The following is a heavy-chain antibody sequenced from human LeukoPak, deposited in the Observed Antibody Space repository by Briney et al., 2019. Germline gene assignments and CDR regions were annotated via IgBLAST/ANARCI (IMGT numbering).Heavy chain of an antibody. CDR2: INTNTGNP. Sequence: ASVKVSCKASGYTFTTYAMNWVRQAPGQGLEWMGWINTNTGNPTYAQGFTGRFVFSLDTSVSTAYLQISSLKAEDTAVYYCAREWLMTTVTTDFDFWGQGTLVTVSS. CDR1: GYTFTTYA. V-gene: IGHV7-4-1*02. J-gene: IGHJ4*02. D-gene: IGHD4-17*01. CDR3: AREWLMTTVTTDFDF.